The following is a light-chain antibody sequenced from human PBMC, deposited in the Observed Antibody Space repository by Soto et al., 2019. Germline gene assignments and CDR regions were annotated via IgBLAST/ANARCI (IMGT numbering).Light chain of an antibody. CDR3: CSLTTYYTYG. V-gene: IGLV2-14*03. Sequence: QSVRTKPASISGAHRRSITIRSTRSHSDIGTYNYVSWYQQHPGKAPQIIIFEVANRPIGIPPRFSGSKSGNTASLTISGLQAEDEADYYCCSLTTYYTYGFAAGTKV. J-gene: IGLJ1*01. CDR1: HSDIGTYNY. CDR2: EVA.